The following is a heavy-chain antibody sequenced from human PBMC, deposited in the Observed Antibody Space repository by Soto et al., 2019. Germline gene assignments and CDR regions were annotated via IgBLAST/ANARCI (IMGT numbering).Heavy chain of an antibody. CDR2: ISTTSAYK. CDR3: ARGVYGDYTHQSFDF. D-gene: IGHD4-17*01. Sequence: GGSLRLSCTASGFSFSSYTVNWVRQAPGKGLEWVTAISTTSAYKWYADSVKGRFTVSRDNAKNSLYLQMSSLRAEDTAVYHCARGVYGDYTHQSFDFWGQGTLVTVSS. V-gene: IGHV3-21*01. J-gene: IGHJ4*02. CDR1: GFSFSSYT.